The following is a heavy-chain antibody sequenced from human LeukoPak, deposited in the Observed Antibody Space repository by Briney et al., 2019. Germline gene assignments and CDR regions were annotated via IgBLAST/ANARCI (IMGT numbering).Heavy chain of an antibody. CDR3: TKGPSFGVVIIYTYDH. V-gene: IGHV3-23*01. CDR2: ISGSGGRT. CDR1: GFTFSSYA. Sequence: GGSLRLSCAASGFTFSSYAMSWVRQAPGKGLEWVSAISGSGGRTYYADSVKGRFTISRDNSKKTLYLQMNSLRAEDTAVYYCTKGPSFGVVIIYTYDHWGQGTLVTVSS. J-gene: IGHJ4*02. D-gene: IGHD3-3*01.